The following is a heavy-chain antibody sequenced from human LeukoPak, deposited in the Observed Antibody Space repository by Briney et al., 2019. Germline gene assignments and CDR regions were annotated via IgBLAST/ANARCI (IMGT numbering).Heavy chain of an antibody. CDR3: ARGPYGGNPAWSFDL. V-gene: IGHV3-74*01. Sequence: HPGGSLRLSCAASGFTFSSYWMHWVRQATGKGLVWVSRINSDGSSTNYADSVKGRFTISRDNAKNTLYLQMNSLRAEDTAMYYCARGPYGGNPAWSFDLWGRGTLVTVSS. CDR1: GFTFSSYW. D-gene: IGHD4-23*01. J-gene: IGHJ2*01. CDR2: INSDGSST.